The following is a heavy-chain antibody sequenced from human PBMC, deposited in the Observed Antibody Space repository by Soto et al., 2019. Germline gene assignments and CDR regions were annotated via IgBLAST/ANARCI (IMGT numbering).Heavy chain of an antibody. V-gene: IGHV3-11*01. D-gene: IGHD3-22*01. CDR1: GFTFSDYY. CDR2: ISSSGSTI. CDR3: ARSHLYYDSSGYPDY. Sequence: QVQLVESGGGLVKPGGSLRLSCAASGFTFSDYYLSWIRQAPGKGLEGVSYISSSGSTIYYADSVKGRFTISRDNAKHSLDLQMNSLRAEDTAVYYCARSHLYYDSSGYPDYWGQGTLVTVSS. J-gene: IGHJ4*02.